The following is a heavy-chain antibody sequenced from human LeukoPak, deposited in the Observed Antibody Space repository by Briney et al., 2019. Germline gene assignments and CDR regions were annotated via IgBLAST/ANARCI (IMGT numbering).Heavy chain of an antibody. D-gene: IGHD4-17*01. Sequence: QAGRSLRLSCAANGFNFNYNGMNWVRQAPGKGLEGVAFISYDGGNKYYAESVKGRFTIFRDNSKNTLYLQMNNLRAEDTAVYFCAKDWGGDYGDYAGDFWGQGTLVTVSS. CDR3: AKDWGGDYGDYAGDF. CDR2: ISYDGGNK. V-gene: IGHV3-30*18. CDR1: GFNFNYNG. J-gene: IGHJ4*02.